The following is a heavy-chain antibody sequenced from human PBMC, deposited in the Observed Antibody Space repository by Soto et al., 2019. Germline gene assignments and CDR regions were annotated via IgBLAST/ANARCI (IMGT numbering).Heavy chain of an antibody. D-gene: IGHD4-17*01. V-gene: IGHV4-30-4*01. CDR2: ISYSGTT. Sequence: QVQLQESGPGLVKPSQTLSLTCTVSGGSISSGNYYWSWIRQPRGKGLEWIGFISYSGTTHYSASLRSRVSISVDTSKKQFSLDLSSVTAADTAVYYCATMGTPVTGLYYFDYWGQGTLVTVSS. CDR3: ATMGTPVTGLYYFDY. J-gene: IGHJ4*02. CDR1: GGSISSGNYY.